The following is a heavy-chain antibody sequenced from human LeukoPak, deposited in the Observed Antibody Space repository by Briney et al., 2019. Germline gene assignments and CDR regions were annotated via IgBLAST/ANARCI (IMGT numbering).Heavy chain of an antibody. CDR1: EFTFSTSA. CDR3: ARVHYDFWSGYPFRYYYYYMDV. Sequence: PGGSLRLSCAASEFTFSTSAMSWVRQAPGKGLVWVSRINSDGSSTSYADSVKGRFTISRDNAKNTLYLQMNSLRAEDTAVYYCARVHYDFWSGYPFRYYYYYMDVWGKGTTVTVSS. CDR2: INSDGSST. J-gene: IGHJ6*03. V-gene: IGHV3-74*01. D-gene: IGHD3-3*01.